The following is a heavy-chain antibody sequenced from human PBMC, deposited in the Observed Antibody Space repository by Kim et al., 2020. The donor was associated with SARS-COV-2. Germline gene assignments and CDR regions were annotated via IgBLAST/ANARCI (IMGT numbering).Heavy chain of an antibody. D-gene: IGHD6-13*01. J-gene: IGHJ6*02. V-gene: IGHV3-43*01. Sequence: DSVKGRFTSSRDNSKNSLYLQMNSLRTEDTALYYCAKDRSSRTGVYGMDVWGQGTTVTVSS. CDR3: AKDRSSRTGVYGMDV.